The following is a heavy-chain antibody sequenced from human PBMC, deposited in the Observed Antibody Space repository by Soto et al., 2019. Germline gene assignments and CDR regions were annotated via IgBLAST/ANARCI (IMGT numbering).Heavy chain of an antibody. J-gene: IGHJ3*02. CDR3: ARVFYYDSSAENAFDI. D-gene: IGHD3-22*01. CDR1: GYTFTSYG. CDR2: ISAYNGNT. Sequence: ASVKVSCKASGYTFTSYGISWVRQAPGQGLEWMGWISAYNGNTNYAQKLQGRVTMTTDTSTSTAYMELRSLRSDDTAVYYCARVFYYDSSAENAFDIWGQGTMLTVS. V-gene: IGHV1-18*01.